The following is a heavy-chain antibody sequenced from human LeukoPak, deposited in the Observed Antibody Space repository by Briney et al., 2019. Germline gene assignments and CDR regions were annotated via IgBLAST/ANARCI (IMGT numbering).Heavy chain of an antibody. D-gene: IGHD3-9*01. V-gene: IGHV4-59*01. J-gene: IGHJ4*02. CDR1: GGSLSGYY. CDR3: ARGTPGYYLF. CDR2: IYYSGST. Sequence: PSETLSLTCDVYGGSLSGYYWSWIRQPPGKGLEWIGYIYYSGSTNYNPSLKSRVTISVDTSKNQFSLKLSSVTAADTAVYYCARGTPGYYLFWGQGTLVTVSS.